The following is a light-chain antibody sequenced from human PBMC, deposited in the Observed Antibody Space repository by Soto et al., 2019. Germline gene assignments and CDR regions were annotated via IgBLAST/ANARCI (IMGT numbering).Light chain of an antibody. CDR1: IRDVGCSGP. J-gene: IGLJ1*01. V-gene: IGLV2-23*01. CDR2: EGS. CDR3: CSYVGATTYV. Sequence: QCVLAQPASVSGSPGQSISISCSVGIRDVGCSGPVPWYQHHPGQVTKLIIYEGSRRPSGVSSRFSGSKTGNTASLTITGLQAEDEANYYCCSYVGATTYVFGTGTKVTVL.